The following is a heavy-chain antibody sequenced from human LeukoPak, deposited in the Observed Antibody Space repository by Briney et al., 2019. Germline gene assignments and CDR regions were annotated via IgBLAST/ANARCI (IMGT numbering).Heavy chain of an antibody. CDR1: GFTFSSYA. J-gene: IGHJ4*02. Sequence: PGGSLRLSCAASGFTFSSYAMHWVRQAPGKGLEWVAVISYDGSNKYYADSVKGRFTISRDNSKNTLYLQMNSLRAEDTAVYYCAKEGGMVYNWNDRNHIDYWGQGTLVTVSS. D-gene: IGHD1-20*01. CDR3: AKEGGMVYNWNDRNHIDY. V-gene: IGHV3-30*04. CDR2: ISYDGSNK.